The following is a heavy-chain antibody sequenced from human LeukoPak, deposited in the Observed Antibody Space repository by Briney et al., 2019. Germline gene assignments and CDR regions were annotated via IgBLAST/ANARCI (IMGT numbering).Heavy chain of an antibody. CDR1: GDSISSDIYS. CDR2: IYYGGST. J-gene: IGHJ4*02. V-gene: IGHV4-39*01. D-gene: IGHD1-26*01. CDR3: ARLYSGSHYERDY. Sequence: PSETLSLTCTVSGDSISSDIYSWGWIRQPPGKGLEWIGTIYYGGSTYYNPSLKSRVTISVDTSKNQFSLNLSSVTAADTAVYYCARLYSGSHYERDYWGQGTLVTVSS.